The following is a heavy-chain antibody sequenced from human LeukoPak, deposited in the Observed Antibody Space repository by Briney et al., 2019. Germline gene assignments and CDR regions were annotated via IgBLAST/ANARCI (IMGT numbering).Heavy chain of an antibody. CDR3: ARADCSSTSCYVSWDY. CDR2: IIPIFGTA. D-gene: IGHD2-2*01. Sequence: SVKVSCKASGGTFSSYAISWVRQAPGQGLEWMGGIIPIFGTANYAQKFQGRVTITADESTSTAYMEPSSLRSEDTAVYYCARADCSSTSCYVSWDYWGQGTLVTVSS. CDR1: GGTFSSYA. V-gene: IGHV1-69*13. J-gene: IGHJ4*02.